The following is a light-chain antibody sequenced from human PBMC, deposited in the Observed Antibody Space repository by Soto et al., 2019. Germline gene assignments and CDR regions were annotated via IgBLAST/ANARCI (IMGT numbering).Light chain of an antibody. Sequence: VMTQSPATLSLSPGERATLSCRASQSVSRYLAWYQQKSGQAPRLLIYGASSRATGIPDRFTGSGSGTDFTLTISRLEPEDFAVYYCQHFGDSVWTFGQGTKVDIK. CDR3: QHFGDSVWT. CDR1: QSVSRY. CDR2: GAS. V-gene: IGKV3-20*01. J-gene: IGKJ1*01.